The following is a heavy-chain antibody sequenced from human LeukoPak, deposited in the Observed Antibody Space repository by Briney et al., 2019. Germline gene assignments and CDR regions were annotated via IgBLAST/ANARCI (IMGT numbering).Heavy chain of an antibody. CDR1: GGSISSYY. CDR3: ARVRLGSSSYFDY. J-gene: IGHJ4*02. D-gene: IGHD6-6*01. CDR2: IYYSGST. Sequence: SETLSLTCTVSGGSISSYYWSWIRQPPGKGLEWIGYIYYSGSTYYNPSLKSRVTISVDRSKNQFSLKLSSVTAADTAVYYCARVRLGSSSYFDYWGQGTLVTVSS. V-gene: IGHV4-59*12.